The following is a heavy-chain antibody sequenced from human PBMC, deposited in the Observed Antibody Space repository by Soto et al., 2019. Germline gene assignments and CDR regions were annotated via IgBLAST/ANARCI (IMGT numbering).Heavy chain of an antibody. D-gene: IGHD3-10*01. CDR1: GGSISSSSYY. J-gene: IGHJ4*02. V-gene: IGHV4-39*01. CDR3: ARGTGEDFDY. Sequence: PSETLSLTCTVSGGSISSSSYYWGWIRPPPGKGLEWIGSIYYSGSTYYNPSLKSRVTISVDTSKNQFSLKLSSVTAADTAVYYCARGTGEDFDYWGQGTLVTVSS. CDR2: IYYSGST.